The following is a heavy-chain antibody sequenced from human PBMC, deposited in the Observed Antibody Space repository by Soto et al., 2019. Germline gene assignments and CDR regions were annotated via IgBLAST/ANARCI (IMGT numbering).Heavy chain of an antibody. CDR2: ITRDGSST. D-gene: IGHD5-18*01. Sequence: EVQLVESGGVLVQPGGSLRLSCAASGFSLSDYWMHWVRQAPGEGLVWLSRITRDGSSTNYADSVKGRFTISRDNAKNTLYLQVNSLRGEDTAVYYCARGANGYYYFDYWGQGTLVTVSS. CDR1: GFSLSDYW. V-gene: IGHV3-74*01. J-gene: IGHJ4*02. CDR3: ARGANGYYYFDY.